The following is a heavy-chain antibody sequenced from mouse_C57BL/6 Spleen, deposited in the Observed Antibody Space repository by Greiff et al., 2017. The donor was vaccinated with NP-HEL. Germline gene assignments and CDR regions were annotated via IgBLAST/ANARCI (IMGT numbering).Heavy chain of an antibody. D-gene: IGHD1-1*01. CDR3: AREDYYGSSYEDWYVDG. V-gene: IGHV1-55*01. Sequence: QVQLQQPGAELVKPGASVKMSCKASGYTFTSYWITWVKQRPGQGLEWIGDIYPGSGSTNYNEKFKSQATLTVDTSSSTAYMQLSSLTSEDSAVYYCAREDYYGSSYEDWYVDGWGTGTTVTVSS. CDR2: IYPGSGST. J-gene: IGHJ1*03. CDR1: GYTFTSYW.